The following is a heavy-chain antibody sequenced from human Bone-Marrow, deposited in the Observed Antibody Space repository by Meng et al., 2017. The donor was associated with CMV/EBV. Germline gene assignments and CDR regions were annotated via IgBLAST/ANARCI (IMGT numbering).Heavy chain of an antibody. CDR3: ARVKHIGILTGSRYFDY. CDR2: IYYSGST. D-gene: IGHD3-9*01. J-gene: IGHJ4*01. V-gene: IGHV4-59*01. Sequence: SETLSLTCTVSGGSIRSYYWSWIRQPPGKGLEWLGYIYYSGSTNYNPSLKSRVTISVDTSKNQFSLKLSSVTAADTAVYYCARVKHIGILTGSRYFDYWGHGILVTVSS. CDR1: GGSIRSYY.